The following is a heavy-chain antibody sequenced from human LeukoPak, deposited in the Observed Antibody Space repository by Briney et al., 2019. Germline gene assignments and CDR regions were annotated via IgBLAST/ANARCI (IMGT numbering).Heavy chain of an antibody. J-gene: IGHJ5*02. CDR3: AKVPPSITAAGNWLGP. CDR1: GYSFTGYY. Sequence: ASVKVSCKASGYSFTGYYIHWVRQAPGQGLEWMGRINPNTGGTDYAQKFQGRVTMTRDTSITTAYMELSRLTSDDTAIYYCAKVPPSITAAGNWLGPWGQGALVTVSS. CDR2: INPNTGGT. V-gene: IGHV1-2*06. D-gene: IGHD6-13*01.